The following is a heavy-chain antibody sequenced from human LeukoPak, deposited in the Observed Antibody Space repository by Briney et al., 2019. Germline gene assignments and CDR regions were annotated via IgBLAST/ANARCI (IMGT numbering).Heavy chain of an antibody. CDR3: ASPAVAGSGYYYYYMGV. V-gene: IGHV4-38-2*02. CDR2: IYHSGSA. Sequence: SETLSLTCTVSGYSISSGYYWGWIRQPPGKGLEWVGSIYHSGSAYYNPSLKSRVAISVDTSKNQFSLQLTSVTAADTAVYYCASPAVAGSGYYYYYMGVWGKGTTVTVSS. J-gene: IGHJ6*03. CDR1: GYSISSGYY. D-gene: IGHD6-19*01.